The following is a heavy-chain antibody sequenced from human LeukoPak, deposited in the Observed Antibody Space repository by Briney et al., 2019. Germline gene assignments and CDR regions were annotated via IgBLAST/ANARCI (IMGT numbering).Heavy chain of an antibody. CDR1: GFTFSSYW. D-gene: IGHD2-15*01. V-gene: IGHV3-7*01. CDR2: IKQDGSEK. J-gene: IGHJ4*02. CDR3: ARLYCSGGSCYPGQFDY. Sequence: GGSLRLSCAASGFTFSSYWMSWVRQAPGKRLEWVANIKQDGSEKYYVDSVKGRFTISRDNAKNSLYLQMNSLRAEDTAVYYCARLYCSGGSCYPGQFDYWGQGTLVTVSS.